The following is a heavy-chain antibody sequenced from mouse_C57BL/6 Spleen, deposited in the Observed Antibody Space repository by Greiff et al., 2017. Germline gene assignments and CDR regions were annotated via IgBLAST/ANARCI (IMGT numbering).Heavy chain of an antibody. Sequence: QVQLQQSGAELVRPGASVTLSCKASGYTFTDYEMHWVKQTPVHGLEWIGAIDPETGGTAYNQKFEGKAILTADKSSSTAYMELRSLTSEDSAVYYCTRSGGFAYWGQGTLVTVSA. CDR1: GYTFTDYE. CDR2: IDPETGGT. D-gene: IGHD4-1*01. V-gene: IGHV1-15*01. CDR3: TRSGGFAY. J-gene: IGHJ3*01.